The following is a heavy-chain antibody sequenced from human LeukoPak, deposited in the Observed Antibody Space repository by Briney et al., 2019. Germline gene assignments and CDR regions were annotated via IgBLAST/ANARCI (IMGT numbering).Heavy chain of an antibody. D-gene: IGHD2-21*01. Sequence: GGSLRLSCAASGFTFSSYAMSWVRQAPGKGLEWVSAISGSGGSTYYADSVKGRFTISRDNSKNTLYLQMNSLRAEDTAVYYCAKDRGDCGGDCYPHNWFDPWGQGTLVTVSS. CDR3: AKDRGDCGGDCYPHNWFDP. V-gene: IGHV3-23*01. CDR2: ISGSGGST. J-gene: IGHJ5*02. CDR1: GFTFSSYA.